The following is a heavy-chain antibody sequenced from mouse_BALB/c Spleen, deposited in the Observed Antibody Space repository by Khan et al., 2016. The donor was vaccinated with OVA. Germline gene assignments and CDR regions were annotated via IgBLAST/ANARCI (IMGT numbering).Heavy chain of an antibody. CDR1: GYSFTGYF. V-gene: IGHV1-20*02. CDR3: ARIYRSDFDY. D-gene: IGHD1-1*01. CDR2: INPHIGET. Sequence: VRLQQSGPELVKPGASVKISCKASGYSFTGYFMNWVMQSHGKSLEWIGRINPHIGETFYNQKFKGKATLTVDESSSTAHMELRSLASEDSAVYYCARIYRSDFDYWGQGTILTVSS. J-gene: IGHJ2*01.